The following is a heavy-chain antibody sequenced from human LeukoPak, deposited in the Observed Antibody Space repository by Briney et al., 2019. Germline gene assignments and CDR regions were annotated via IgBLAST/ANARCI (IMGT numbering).Heavy chain of an antibody. CDR2: IYHSGST. Sequence: PSETLSLTCTVSGYSISSGYYWGWIRQPPGKGLEWIGSIYHSGSTYYNPSLKSRVTISVDTSKNQFSLKLSSVTAADTAVYYCARYHYDILTAPGPWGQGTLVTVSS. J-gene: IGHJ5*02. CDR1: GYSISSGYY. D-gene: IGHD3-9*01. CDR3: ARYHYDILTAPGP. V-gene: IGHV4-38-2*02.